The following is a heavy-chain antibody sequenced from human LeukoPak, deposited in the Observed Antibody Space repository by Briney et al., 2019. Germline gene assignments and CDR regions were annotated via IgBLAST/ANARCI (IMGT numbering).Heavy chain of an antibody. CDR1: GFTFSSYW. CDR3: ARDQRYCSSSSCPWEPFDY. CDR2: IMQDGSEK. V-gene: IGHV3-7*05. J-gene: IGHJ4*02. Sequence: GGSLRLSCAASGFTFSSYWMSWVRQAPRKGLEWVANIMQDGSEKYYVDSVKGRFTISRDNAKNSLYLQMNSLRAEDTAVYYCARDQRYCSSSSCPWEPFDYWGQGTLVTVSS. D-gene: IGHD2-2*01.